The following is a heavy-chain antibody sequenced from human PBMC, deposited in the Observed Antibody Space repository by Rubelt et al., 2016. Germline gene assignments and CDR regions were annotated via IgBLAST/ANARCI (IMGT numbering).Heavy chain of an antibody. CDR1: GYTFTGYY. J-gene: IGHJ3*02. D-gene: IGHD2-2*01. V-gene: IGHV1-69*01. CDR3: ARDVIVVVPAAPDAFDI. CDR2: IIPIFGTA. Sequence: QVQLVQSGAEVKKPGASVKVSCKASGYTFTGYYIHWVRQAPGQGLEWMGGIIPIFGTANYAQKFQGRVTITADESTGTAYMELSSLRSEDTAVYYCARDVIVVVPAAPDAFDIWGQGTMVTVSS.